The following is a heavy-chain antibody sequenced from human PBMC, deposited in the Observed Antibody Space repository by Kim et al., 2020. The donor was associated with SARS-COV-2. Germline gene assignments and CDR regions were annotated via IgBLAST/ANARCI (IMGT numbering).Heavy chain of an antibody. CDR1: GDSITNNSYY. Sequence: SETLSLTCAVSGDSITNNSYYWGWIRQPPGKGLEWIGTTFFWGKSYDSPSLGSRLTTSVDTSKNLFSLRLSSVTAADTAVYFCVGLYNTGLPYFASWGQGTLVTVSS. V-gene: IGHV4-39*01. J-gene: IGHJ4*02. CDR2: TFFWGKS. D-gene: IGHD5-12*01. CDR3: VGLYNTGLPYFAS.